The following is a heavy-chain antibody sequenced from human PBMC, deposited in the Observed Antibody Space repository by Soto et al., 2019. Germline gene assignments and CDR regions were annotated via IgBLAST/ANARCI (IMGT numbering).Heavy chain of an antibody. V-gene: IGHV4-39*07. Sequence: SETLSLTCTVSGGSISSSSYYWGWIRQAPGKGLEWIGSIYYSGSTYYNPSLKSRVTISVDTSKDQFSLKLSSVTAADTAIYYCTRAFYDSVGFGVDPWSQGAQVTVS. CDR3: TRAFYDSVGFGVDP. J-gene: IGHJ5*02. D-gene: IGHD3-9*01. CDR1: GGSISSSSYY. CDR2: IYYSGST.